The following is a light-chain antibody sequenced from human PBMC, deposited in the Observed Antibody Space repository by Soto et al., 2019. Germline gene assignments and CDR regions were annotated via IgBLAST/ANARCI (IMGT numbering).Light chain of an antibody. CDR1: QTVSSSY. CDR3: QQYGSSPT. J-gene: IGKJ2*01. V-gene: IGKV3-20*01. Sequence: EIVLTQSPGTLSLSPGERATLSCRASQTVSSSYLAWYQQKPGQAPRLLIYGASSRSAGIPARFSGSGSGTDFTLTISRLEPEDLAVYYCQQYGSSPTFVQGTKLQIK. CDR2: GAS.